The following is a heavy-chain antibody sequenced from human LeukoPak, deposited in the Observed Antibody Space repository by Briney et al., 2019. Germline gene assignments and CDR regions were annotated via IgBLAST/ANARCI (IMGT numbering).Heavy chain of an antibody. Sequence: GGSLRLSCAASGFTFSSYSTNWVRQAPGKGLEWVSYISSSSSTIYYADSVRGRFTISRDNAKNSLYLQMNSLRAEDTAVYYCARGGWEFDYWGQGTLVTVSS. CDR1: GFTFSSYS. V-gene: IGHV3-48*04. J-gene: IGHJ4*02. D-gene: IGHD1-26*01. CDR3: ARGGWEFDY. CDR2: ISSSSSTI.